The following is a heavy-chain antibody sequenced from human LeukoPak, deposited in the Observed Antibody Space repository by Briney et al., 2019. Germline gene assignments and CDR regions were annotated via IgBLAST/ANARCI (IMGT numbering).Heavy chain of an antibody. CDR1: GGSISSSSYY. CDR3: ARELSRITMIVVLLYFDY. V-gene: IGHV4-39*07. CDR2: IYYSGST. J-gene: IGHJ4*02. D-gene: IGHD3-22*01. Sequence: SETLSLTCTVSGGSISSSSYYWGWIRQPPGKELEWIGSIYYSGSTYYNPSLKSRVTISVDTSKNQFSLKLSSVTAADTAVYYCARELSRITMIVVLLYFDYWGQGTLVTVSS.